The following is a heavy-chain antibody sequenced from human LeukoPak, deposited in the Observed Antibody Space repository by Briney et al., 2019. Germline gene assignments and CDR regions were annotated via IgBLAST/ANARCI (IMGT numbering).Heavy chain of an antibody. V-gene: IGHV4-61*02. Sequence: SQTLSLTCTVSGGSISSGSYYWSWIRQPAGKGLEWIGRIYTSGSTNYNPSLKSRVTISVDTSKNQFSLKLSSVTAADTAVYYCTRGGELLNYWGQGTLVTVSS. CDR1: GGSISSGSYY. J-gene: IGHJ4*02. CDR2: IYTSGST. D-gene: IGHD1-26*01. CDR3: TRGGELLNY.